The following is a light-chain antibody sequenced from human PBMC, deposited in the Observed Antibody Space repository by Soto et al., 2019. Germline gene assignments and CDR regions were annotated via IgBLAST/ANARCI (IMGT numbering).Light chain of an antibody. CDR1: SGSIASNY. CDR3: QSYYSSNRV. J-gene: IGLJ2*01. V-gene: IGLV6-57*04. Sequence: NFMLTQPHSVSESSGKTVTISCTRSSGSIASNYVQWYQQRPGSAPTTVIYEDNQRPSGVPDRFSGSIDSSSNSASLTISGLKTEDEADYYCQSYYSSNRVFGGGTKLTVL. CDR2: EDN.